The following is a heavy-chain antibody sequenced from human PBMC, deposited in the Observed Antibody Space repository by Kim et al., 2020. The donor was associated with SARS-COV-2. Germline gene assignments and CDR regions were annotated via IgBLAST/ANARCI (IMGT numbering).Heavy chain of an antibody. CDR3: ARGEHIVVVPPRY. CDR1: GFTFSSYS. J-gene: IGHJ4*02. Sequence: GGSLRLSCAASGFTFSSYSMNWVRQAPGKGLEWVSYISSSSSTIYYADSVKGRFTISRDNAKNSLYLQMNSLRAEDTAVYYCARGEHIVVVPPRYWGQGTLVTVSS. V-gene: IGHV3-48*04. D-gene: IGHD2-21*01. CDR2: ISSSSSTI.